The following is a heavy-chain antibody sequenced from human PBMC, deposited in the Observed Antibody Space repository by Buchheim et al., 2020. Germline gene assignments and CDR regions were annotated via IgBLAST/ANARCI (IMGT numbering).Heavy chain of an antibody. Sequence: QVQLVESGGGVVQPGRSLRLSCAASGFTFSSYGMHWVRQAPGKGLEWVAVISYDGSNKYYADSVKGRFTISRDNSKNTLYLQMNSRRAEDTAVYYCAKVGMYSSSWYDYWGQGTL. CDR2: ISYDGSNK. CDR3: AKVGMYSSSWYDY. V-gene: IGHV3-30*18. J-gene: IGHJ4*02. CDR1: GFTFSSYG. D-gene: IGHD6-13*01.